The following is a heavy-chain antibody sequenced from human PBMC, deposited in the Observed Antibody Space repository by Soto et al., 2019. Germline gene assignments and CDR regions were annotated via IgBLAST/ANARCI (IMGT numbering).Heavy chain of an antibody. CDR2: ISDRPTGHT. CDR3: TTRMTAHFDY. J-gene: IGHJ4*02. Sequence: GGSLRLSFVASGFTFSRYTLKWVRRAPGKGLEWVSTISDRPTGHTHYAESVRGRFTISRDDSRDTVFLQMDSLRAEDTAVYYCTTRMTAHFDYWGQGVLVTVSS. CDR1: GFTFSRYT. D-gene: IGHD2-21*02. V-gene: IGHV3-23*01.